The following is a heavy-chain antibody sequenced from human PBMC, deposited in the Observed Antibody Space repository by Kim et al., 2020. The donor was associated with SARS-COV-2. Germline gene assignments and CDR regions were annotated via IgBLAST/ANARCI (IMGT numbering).Heavy chain of an antibody. CDR3: ASLDIVATIWADY. D-gene: IGHD5-12*01. CDR2: ISYDGSNK. Sequence: GGSLRLSCAASGFTFSSYAMHWVRQAPGKGLEWVAVISYDGSNKYYADSVKGRFTISRDISKNTLYLQMNSLRAEDTAVYYCASLDIVATIWADYWGQGTLVTVSS. CDR1: GFTFSSYA. J-gene: IGHJ4*02. V-gene: IGHV3-30*04.